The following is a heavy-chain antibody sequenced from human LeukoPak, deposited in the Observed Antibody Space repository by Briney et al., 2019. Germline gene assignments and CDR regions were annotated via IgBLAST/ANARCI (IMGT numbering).Heavy chain of an antibody. D-gene: IGHD5-18*01. V-gene: IGHV3-23*01. CDR3: AKVGARGYSTPPRNGFDY. J-gene: IGHJ4*02. Sequence: GGSLRLSCAASGFTFSSYAMSWVRQAPGKGLEWVSAISGSGGSTYYADSVKGRFTISRDNSKNTLYLQMNSLRAEDTAVYYCAKVGARGYSTPPRNGFDYWGQGTLVTVSS. CDR2: ISGSGGST. CDR1: GFTFSSYA.